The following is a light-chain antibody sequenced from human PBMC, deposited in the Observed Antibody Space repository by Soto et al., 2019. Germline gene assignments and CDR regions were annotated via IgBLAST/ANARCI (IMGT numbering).Light chain of an antibody. CDR1: SSDVGSYNF. Sequence: QSVLTQPASVSGSPGQSITISCTGTSSDVGSYNFVSWYQQHPGKAPEFIIYEVSKRPSGVSNRFSGSKSGNTASLTISGLQAEDEADYYCCSYASSTSVIFGGGTKRPS. V-gene: IGLV2-23*02. J-gene: IGLJ2*01. CDR3: CSYASSTSVI. CDR2: EVS.